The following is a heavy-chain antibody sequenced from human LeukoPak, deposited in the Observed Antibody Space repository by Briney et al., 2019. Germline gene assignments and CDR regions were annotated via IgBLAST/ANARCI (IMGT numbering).Heavy chain of an antibody. CDR2: IRSKANSYAT. J-gene: IGHJ4*02. Sequence: GGSLGLSCAASGFTFSGSAMHWVRQASGKGLEWVGRIRSKANSYATAYAASVKGRFTISRDDSKNTAYLQMNSLKTEDTAVYYRTRRDCSGGSCYGGVDWGQGTLVTVSS. D-gene: IGHD2-15*01. CDR3: TRRDCSGGSCYGGVD. V-gene: IGHV3-73*01. CDR1: GFTFSGSA.